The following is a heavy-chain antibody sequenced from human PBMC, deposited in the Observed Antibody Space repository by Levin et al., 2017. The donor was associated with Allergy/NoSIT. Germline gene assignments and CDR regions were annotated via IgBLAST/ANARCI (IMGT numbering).Heavy chain of an antibody. CDR2: ISSSGSTI. D-gene: IGHD6-19*01. J-gene: IGHJ4*02. V-gene: IGHV3-48*03. Sequence: PGGSLRLSCAASGFTFSSYEMNWVRQAPGKGLEWVSYISSSGSTIYYADSVKGRFTISRDNAKNSLYLQMNSLRAEDTAVYYCAYIAVAGPGYWGQGTLVTVSS. CDR3: AYIAVAGPGY. CDR1: GFTFSSYE.